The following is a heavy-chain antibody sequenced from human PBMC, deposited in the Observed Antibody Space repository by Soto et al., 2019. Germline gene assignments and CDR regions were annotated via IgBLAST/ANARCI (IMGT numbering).Heavy chain of an antibody. J-gene: IGHJ5*02. V-gene: IGHV3-48*02. Sequence: GGSLRLSCAASGFTFSNYNLNWVRQAPGKGLEWVSYISTGSSTIYYADSVKGRFTISRDNAKNSLYLQMNSLRDKDTAVYYCARELATTAFYNWFDPWGQGTLVTVSS. D-gene: IGHD1-1*01. CDR1: GFTFSNYN. CDR2: ISTGSSTI. CDR3: ARELATTAFYNWFDP.